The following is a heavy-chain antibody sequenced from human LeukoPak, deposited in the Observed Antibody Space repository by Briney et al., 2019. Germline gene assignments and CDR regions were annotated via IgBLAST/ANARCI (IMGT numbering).Heavy chain of an antibody. CDR3: ARWKYLLPHDY. V-gene: IGHV1-18*01. CDR1: GYTFTSYG. D-gene: IGHD1-26*01. J-gene: IGHJ4*02. CDR2: ISAYNGNT. Sequence: GASVNVSCTASGYTFTSYGISWVRQAPGQGLEWMGWISAYNGNTNYAQKLQGRVTMTTDTSTSTAYMELRSLRSDDTAVYYCARWKYLLPHDYWGQGTLVTVSS.